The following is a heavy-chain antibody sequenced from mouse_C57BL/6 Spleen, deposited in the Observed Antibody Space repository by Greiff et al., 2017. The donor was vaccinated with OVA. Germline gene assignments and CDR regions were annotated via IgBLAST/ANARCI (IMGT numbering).Heavy chain of an antibody. CDR2: IYPGSGNT. CDR1: GFTFTGYY. D-gene: IGHD1-1*01. V-gene: IGHV1-76*01. J-gene: IGHJ2*01. Sequence: VQLQQSGAELVRPGASVKLSCKASGFTFTGYYINWVKQRPGQGLEWIARIYPGSGNTYYTEKFKGKATLTAEKSSSTAYMQLSSLTSEDSAVYFCARGDGTAFDYWGQGTTLTVSS. CDR3: ARGDGTAFDY.